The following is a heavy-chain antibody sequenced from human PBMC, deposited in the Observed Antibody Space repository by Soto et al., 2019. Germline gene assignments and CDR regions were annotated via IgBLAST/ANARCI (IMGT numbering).Heavy chain of an antibody. CDR2: IRGNGDPP. Sequence: GGSLRLSCSASGFTFSSYAMHWVRQAPGKGLEYVSGIRGNGDPPFYADSVKGRFTISRDNSKNTLYLQMSSLSDDDTAVYYFVKSRAGNNFGFLDWSQGALVTVCS. V-gene: IGHV3-64D*06. J-gene: IGHJ1*01. CDR3: VKSRAGNNFGFLD. D-gene: IGHD1-1*01. CDR1: GFTFSSYA.